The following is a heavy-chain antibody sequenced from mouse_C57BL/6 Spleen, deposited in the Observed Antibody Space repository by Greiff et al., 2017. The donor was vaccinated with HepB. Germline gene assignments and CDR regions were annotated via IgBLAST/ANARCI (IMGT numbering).Heavy chain of an antibody. D-gene: IGHD1-1*02. CDR2: IYPGDGDT. Sequence: VQVVESGPELVKPGASVKISCKASGYAFSSSWMNWVKQRPGKGLEWIGRIYPGDGDTNYNGKFKGKATLTADKSSSTAYMQLSSLTSEDSAVYFCATMVYFDYWGQGTTLTVSS. V-gene: IGHV1-82*01. J-gene: IGHJ2*01. CDR3: ATMVYFDY. CDR1: GYAFSSSW.